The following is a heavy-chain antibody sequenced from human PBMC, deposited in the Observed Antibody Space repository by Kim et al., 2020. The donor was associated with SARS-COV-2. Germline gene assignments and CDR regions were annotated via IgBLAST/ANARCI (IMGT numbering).Heavy chain of an antibody. CDR3: ARDTFFGQWLLIDY. D-gene: IGHD3-3*01. Sequence: NPSLKGRVTISVDTSKNQCSLKLSSGTAADTAVYYCARDTFFGQWLLIDYWGQGTLVTVSS. V-gene: IGHV4-39*07. J-gene: IGHJ4*02.